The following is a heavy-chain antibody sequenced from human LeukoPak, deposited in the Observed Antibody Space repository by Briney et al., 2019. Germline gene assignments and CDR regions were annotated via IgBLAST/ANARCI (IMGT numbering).Heavy chain of an antibody. D-gene: IGHD2-2*01. CDR3: ARGRKYQLLNWFDP. V-gene: IGHV4-4*07. CDR1: GGSISSYY. CDR2: IYTSGST. Sequence: SETLSLTCTVSGGSISSYYWSWIRQPAGKGLEWIGRIYTSGSTNYNPSLKSRVTMSVDTSKNQFSLKLSSVTAADTAVYYCARGRKYQLLNWFDPWGQGTLVTVSS. J-gene: IGHJ5*02.